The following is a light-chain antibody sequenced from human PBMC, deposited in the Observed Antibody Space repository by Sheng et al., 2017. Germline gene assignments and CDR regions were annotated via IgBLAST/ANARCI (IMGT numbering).Light chain of an antibody. CDR2: DAS. CDR1: QSVNSY. Sequence: EIVLTQSPATLSLSPGERASLSCRASQSVNSYLAWYQQKPGQAPRLLIYDASNRATGIPARFSGSGSGTDFTLTITSLEPEDFAVYYCLQRSNWPLTFGGGTKVEIK. J-gene: IGKJ4*01. CDR3: LQRSNWPLT. V-gene: IGKV3-11*01.